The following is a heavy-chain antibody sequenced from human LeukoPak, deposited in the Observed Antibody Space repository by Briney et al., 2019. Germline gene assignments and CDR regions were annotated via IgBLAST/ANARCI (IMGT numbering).Heavy chain of an antibody. CDR1: GGSISSGGYY. CDR2: IYYSGST. J-gene: IGHJ4*02. CDR3: ARESRGRFGLIDY. D-gene: IGHD3-10*01. V-gene: IGHV4-31*03. Sequence: PSETLSLTCTVSGGSISSGGYYWSWIRQHPGKGLEWIGYIYYSGSTYYNPSLKSRVTISVDTSKNQFSLKLSSVTAADTAVYYCARESRGRFGLIDYWGQGTLVTVSS.